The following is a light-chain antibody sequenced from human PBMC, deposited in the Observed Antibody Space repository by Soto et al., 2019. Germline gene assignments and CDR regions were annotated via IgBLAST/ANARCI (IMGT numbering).Light chain of an antibody. CDR1: QIISSVY. CDR2: AAS. V-gene: IGKV3-20*01. CDR3: QQYGTSLPYT. J-gene: IGKJ2*01. Sequence: ENVLTQSPGTLSLSPGERATLSCRASQIISSVYLAWYQQKPGQAPRLLIYAASSRATGIPDRFSGSGAGTDFTLTISRLEPEDCAVYYCQQYGTSLPYTFGQGTKLEIK.